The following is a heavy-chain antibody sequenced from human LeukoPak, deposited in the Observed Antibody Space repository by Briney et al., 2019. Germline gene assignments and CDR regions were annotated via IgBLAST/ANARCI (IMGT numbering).Heavy chain of an antibody. D-gene: IGHD7-27*01. V-gene: IGHV3-7*01. CDR3: ARDLGIGY. J-gene: IGHJ4*02. Sequence: GGSLRLSCAASRFTFTKAWMSWVRQTPGKGLEWVANIKQDGSEKYYVDSVKGRFTISRDNAKNSLYLQMNSLRAEDTAVYYCARDLGIGYWGQGTLVTVSS. CDR2: IKQDGSEK. CDR1: RFTFTKAW.